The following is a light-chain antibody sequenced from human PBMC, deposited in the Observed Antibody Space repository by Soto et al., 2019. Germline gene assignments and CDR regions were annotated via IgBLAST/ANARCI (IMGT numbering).Light chain of an antibody. Sequence: QSALTQPPSVSGAPGQRVTISCTGSSSNIGAGFDVHWYQQLPRTAPKLLIYSNNNRPSGVPDRFSVSRSATSASLAITGLKAADEADYYCQSYDSSLSAYVFGTGTKLPVL. CDR1: SSNIGAGFD. CDR3: QSYDSSLSAYV. J-gene: IGLJ1*01. V-gene: IGLV1-40*01. CDR2: SNN.